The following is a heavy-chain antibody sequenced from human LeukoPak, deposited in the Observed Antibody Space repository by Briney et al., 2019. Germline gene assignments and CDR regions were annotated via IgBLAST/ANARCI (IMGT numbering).Heavy chain of an antibody. J-gene: IGHJ2*01. CDR2: IGTAGDT. CDR1: GFTFSSYD. V-gene: IGHV3-13*01. D-gene: IGHD3-10*01. Sequence: GGSLRLSCAASGFTFSSYDMHWVRQPTGKGLEWVSAIGTAGDTHYSHSVKGRFTISRENAKNSLYLHMNSLSAGDTAVYYCARGGAFGSGSYNGYFDLWGRGTLVTVSS. CDR3: ARGGAFGSGSYNGYFDL.